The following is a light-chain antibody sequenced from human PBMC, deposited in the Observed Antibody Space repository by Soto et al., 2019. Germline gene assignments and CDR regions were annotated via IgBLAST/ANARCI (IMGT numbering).Light chain of an antibody. Sequence: DIVMTQSPLSLPVTPGEPASMSCRSSQSLLHSNGYNYLGWFLQKPGQSPQLLIYLGSSRASGVPDRFSGSGSGTDFTLRISRVEAEDVAVYYCMQVLHPPLTFGGGTKVEIK. CDR2: LGS. J-gene: IGKJ4*01. CDR3: MQVLHPPLT. CDR1: QSLLHSNGYNY. V-gene: IGKV2-28*01.